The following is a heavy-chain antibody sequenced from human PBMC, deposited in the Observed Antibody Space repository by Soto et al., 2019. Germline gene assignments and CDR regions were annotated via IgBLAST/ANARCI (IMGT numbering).Heavy chain of an antibody. V-gene: IGHV4-61*01. CDR3: ARGELAYCGGDCYPGYYGMDV. J-gene: IGHJ6*02. CDR2: IYYSGST. Sequence: SETLSLTCTVSGGSVSSGSYYWSWIRQPPGKGLEWIGYIYYSGSTNYNPSLKSRVAISVDTSKNQFSLKLSSVTAADTAVYYCARGELAYCGGDCYPGYYGMDVWGQGTTVTVSS. D-gene: IGHD2-21*02. CDR1: GGSVSSGSYY.